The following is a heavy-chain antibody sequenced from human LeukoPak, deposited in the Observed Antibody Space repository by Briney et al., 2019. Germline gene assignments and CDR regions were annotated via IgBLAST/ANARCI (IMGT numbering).Heavy chain of an antibody. CDR3: AKDSYGPDN. Sequence: PRGGLRLSCAAPGFTFRDFGMEWVRQAPGKGLEWVAFIRHDGSDKYYADSARGRFTISRDNSKNTVDLQMNSLRAEDSAVYYCAKDSYGPDNWGQGTLVTVSS. CDR2: IRHDGSDK. J-gene: IGHJ4*02. V-gene: IGHV3-30*02. CDR1: GFTFRDFG. D-gene: IGHD4-17*01.